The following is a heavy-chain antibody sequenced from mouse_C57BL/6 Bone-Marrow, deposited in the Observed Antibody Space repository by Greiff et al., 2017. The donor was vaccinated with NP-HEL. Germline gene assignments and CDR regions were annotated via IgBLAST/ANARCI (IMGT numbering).Heavy chain of an antibody. V-gene: IGHV1-81*01. Sequence: VQLQESGAELARPGASVKLSCTASGYTFTSYGISWVKQRTGQGLEWIGEIYPRSGNTYYNEKFKGKATLTADKSSSTAYMQLSRLTSEDSAVYYCALYGSSYGFAYWGQGTLVTVSA. J-gene: IGHJ3*01. D-gene: IGHD1-1*01. CDR2: IYPRSGNT. CDR3: ALYGSSYGFAY. CDR1: GYTFTSYG.